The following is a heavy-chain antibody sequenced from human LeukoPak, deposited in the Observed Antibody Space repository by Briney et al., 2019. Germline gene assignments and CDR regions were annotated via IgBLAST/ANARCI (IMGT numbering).Heavy chain of an antibody. D-gene: IGHD2-21*01. Sequence: SETLSLTCTISDDSISSNRYFWAWIRQPPGGGLEWIASINYNWRTYYNPSLKSRLTISIDTAKRQFSLKLTSVTAADTALYYCARGLVGLDYWGQGTLVTVSS. CDR1: DDSISSNRYF. CDR2: INYNWRT. CDR3: ARGLVGLDY. V-gene: IGHV4-39*07. J-gene: IGHJ4*02.